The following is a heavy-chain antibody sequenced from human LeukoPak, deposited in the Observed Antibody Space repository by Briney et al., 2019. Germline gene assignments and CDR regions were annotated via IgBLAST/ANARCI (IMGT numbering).Heavy chain of an antibody. J-gene: IGHJ4*02. V-gene: IGHV1-18*01. CDR2: ISAYNGNT. CDR1: GYTFTSYG. D-gene: IGHD2-15*01. Sequence: ASVKVSSKASGYTFTSYGISWVRQAPGQGLEWMGWISAYNGNTNYAQKLQGRVTMTTDTSTSTAYMELRSLRSDDTAVYYCARDFVVVVDLGYWGQGTLVTVSS. CDR3: ARDFVVVVDLGY.